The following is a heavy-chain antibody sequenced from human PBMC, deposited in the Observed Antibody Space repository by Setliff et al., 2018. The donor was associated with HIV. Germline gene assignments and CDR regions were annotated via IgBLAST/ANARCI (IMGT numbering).Heavy chain of an antibody. Sequence: GGSLRLSCRASGFTFGSHAMTWVRQTPGKGLEWVSGISAGGGTTYYADSVKGRFTISRDNSKNTLYLQMNSLRAEDTAVYYCARYSLWTFDIWGQGAMVTVSS. CDR1: GFTFGSHA. V-gene: IGHV3-23*01. CDR3: ARYSLWTFDI. J-gene: IGHJ3*02. D-gene: IGHD2-15*01. CDR2: ISAGGGTT.